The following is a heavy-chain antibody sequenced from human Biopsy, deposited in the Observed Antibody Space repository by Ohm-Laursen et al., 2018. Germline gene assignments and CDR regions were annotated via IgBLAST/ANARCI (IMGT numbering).Heavy chain of an antibody. V-gene: IGHV4-59*11. J-gene: IGHJ4*02. CDR1: GASLSSHY. D-gene: IGHD3-3*01. CDR3: AKGITVYGVVLPYYFDD. CDR2: FPGSGNT. Sequence: GTLSLTCTVSGASLSSHYWSWIRQPPGKGLEWLGYFPGSGNTYYNPSLKSRVTISVDPSKNQFSLKLNAVTAADTAVYYCAKGITVYGVVLPYYFDDWGQGTLVTVSS.